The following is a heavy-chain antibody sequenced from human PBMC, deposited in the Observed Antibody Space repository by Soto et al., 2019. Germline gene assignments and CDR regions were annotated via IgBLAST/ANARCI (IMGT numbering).Heavy chain of an antibody. CDR1: GYTFTGYA. CDR3: GRGYCSSTTCQYHLDF. D-gene: IGHD2-2*01. CDR2: INGGNGDT. V-gene: IGHV1-3*01. J-gene: IGHJ4*02. Sequence: ASVKVSCKASGYTFTGYAIHWVRQAPGQRLEWMGWINGGNGDTKYAQKFQGRVTITRDTSAATAYMELTSLGSEDTALYHSGRGYCSSTTCQYHLDFWGQGTPVTVSS.